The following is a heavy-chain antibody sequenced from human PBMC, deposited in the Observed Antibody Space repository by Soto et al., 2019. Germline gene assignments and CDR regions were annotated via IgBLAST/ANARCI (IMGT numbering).Heavy chain of an antibody. J-gene: IGHJ4*02. CDR3: ARCRVGGYDYDSSGYSFDY. CDR1: GGSFSGYY. D-gene: IGHD3-22*01. CDR2: INHSGST. V-gene: IGHV4-34*01. Sequence: PSETLSLTCAVYGGSFSGYYWSWIRQPPGKGLEWIGEINHSGSTNYNPSLKSRVTISVDTSKNQFSLELSSVTAADTAVYYCARCRVGGYDYDSSGYSFDYWGQGTMVTVYS.